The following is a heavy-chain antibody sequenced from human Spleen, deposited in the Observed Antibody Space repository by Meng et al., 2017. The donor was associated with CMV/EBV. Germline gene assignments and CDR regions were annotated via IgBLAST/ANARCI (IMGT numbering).Heavy chain of an antibody. CDR1: GFTFSVYS. J-gene: IGHJ6*02. CDR2: ISSSTSFI. CDR3: ARESSSSFVLDV. V-gene: IGHV3-21*01. D-gene: IGHD2-2*01. Sequence: ESLKISCAASGFTFSVYSMNWVRQAPGKGLEWVSSISSSTSFIYYADSVKGRFTISRDNAKNSLYLQMNGLRAEDTAVYFCARESSSSFVLDVWGQGTTVTVSS.